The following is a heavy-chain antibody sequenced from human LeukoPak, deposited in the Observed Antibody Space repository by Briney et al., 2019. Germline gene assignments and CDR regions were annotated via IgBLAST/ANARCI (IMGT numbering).Heavy chain of an antibody. J-gene: IGHJ4*02. CDR1: GFTFSSYW. Sequence: GGSLRLSCAASGFTFSSYWMHWVRQAPGKGLVWVSRINSDGSSTSYADSVKGRFTISRDNAKDTLYLQMNSLRAEGTAVYYCARGATYYYDSSGYYFYWGQGTLVTVSS. V-gene: IGHV3-74*01. CDR2: INSDGSST. D-gene: IGHD3-22*01. CDR3: ARGATYYYDSSGYYFY.